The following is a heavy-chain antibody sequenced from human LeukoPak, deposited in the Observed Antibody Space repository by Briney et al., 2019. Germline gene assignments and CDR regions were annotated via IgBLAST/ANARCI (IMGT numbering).Heavy chain of an antibody. CDR2: IYYSGST. V-gene: IGHV4-59*12. CDR3: ARETYYYGSGSSDYYMDV. CDR1: GGSISSYY. D-gene: IGHD3-10*01. J-gene: IGHJ6*03. Sequence: PSETLSLTCTVSGGSISSYYWSWIRQPPGKGLEWIGYIYYSGSTNYNPSLKSRVTISVDTSKNQFSLKLSSVTAAETAVYYCARETYYYGSGSSDYYMDVWGKGTTVTVSS.